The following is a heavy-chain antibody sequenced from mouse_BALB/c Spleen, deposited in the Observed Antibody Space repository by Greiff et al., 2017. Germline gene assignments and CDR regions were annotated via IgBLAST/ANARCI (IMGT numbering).Heavy chain of an antibody. J-gene: IGHJ4*01. V-gene: IGHV2-9*02. CDR3: ARTQSITTVVATGAMDY. D-gene: IGHD1-1*01. Sequence: QVQLKESGPGLVAPSQSLSITCTVSGFSLTSYGVHWVRQPPGKGLEWLGVIWAGGSTNYNSALMSRLSISKDNYKSQVFLKMNSLQTDDTAMYYCARTQSITTVVATGAMDYWGQGTSVTVSS. CDR2: IWAGGST. CDR1: GFSLTSYG.